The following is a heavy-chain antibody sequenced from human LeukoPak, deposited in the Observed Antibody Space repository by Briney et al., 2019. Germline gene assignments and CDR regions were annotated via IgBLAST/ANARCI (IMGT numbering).Heavy chain of an antibody. CDR1: GGTFSSYA. V-gene: IGHV1-69*05. CDR3: ARDRMITFGGVTQYFDY. D-gene: IGHD3-16*01. Sequence: ASVKVSCKASGGTFSSYAISWVRQAPGQGLEWMGRIIPIFGTANYAQKFQGRVTITTDESTSTPYMELSSLRSEDTAVYYCARDRMITFGGVTQYFDYWGQGTLVTVSS. J-gene: IGHJ4*02. CDR2: IIPIFGTA.